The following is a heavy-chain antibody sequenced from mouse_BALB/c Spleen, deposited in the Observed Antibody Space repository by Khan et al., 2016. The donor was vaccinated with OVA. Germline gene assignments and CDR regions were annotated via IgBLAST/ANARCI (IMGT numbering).Heavy chain of an antibody. V-gene: IGHV2-9-2*01. CDR3: VRRGNYYGSFYWYFDV. D-gene: IGHD1-1*01. J-gene: IGHJ1*01. CDR2: IWTGGGT. Sequence: QVQLQQPGPGLVAPSQSLSITCTVSGFSLTNYDISWIRQPPGKGLEWLGVIWTGGGTNYNSAFMSRLSISKDNSKSQVFLKMNSLQTDDTAIYYCVRRGNYYGSFYWYFDVWGAGTTVTVSS. CDR1: GFSLTNYD.